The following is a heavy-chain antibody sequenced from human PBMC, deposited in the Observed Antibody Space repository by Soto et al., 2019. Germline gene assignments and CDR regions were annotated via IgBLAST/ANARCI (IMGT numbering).Heavy chain of an antibody. Sequence: GASVKVSCKASGYTFTSYAMHWVRQAPGQRLEWMGWINAGNGNTKYSQKFQGRVTITRDTSASTAYMELSSLRSEDTAVYYCARAHVTGAAAGPPYKNNWFDPWGQGTLVTV. CDR3: ARAHVTGAAAGPPYKNNWFDP. J-gene: IGHJ5*02. V-gene: IGHV1-3*01. D-gene: IGHD6-13*01. CDR2: INAGNGNT. CDR1: GYTFTSYA.